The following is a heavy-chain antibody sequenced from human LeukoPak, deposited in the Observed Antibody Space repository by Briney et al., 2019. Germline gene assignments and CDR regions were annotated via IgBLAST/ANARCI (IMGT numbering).Heavy chain of an antibody. J-gene: IGHJ6*02. CDR1: GGSISDYY. CDR3: ANYVSASGDYYGMDV. CDR2: VHPSGTT. V-gene: IGHV4-4*07. Sequence: SETLSLTCTVSGGSISDYYWTWIRQPAGKVLEWIGRVHPSGTTNYNPSLKSRVTMSVDTSKNQFSLKLSSVTAADTAVYYCANYVSASGDYYGMDVWGQGTTVTVSS. D-gene: IGHD3-10*01.